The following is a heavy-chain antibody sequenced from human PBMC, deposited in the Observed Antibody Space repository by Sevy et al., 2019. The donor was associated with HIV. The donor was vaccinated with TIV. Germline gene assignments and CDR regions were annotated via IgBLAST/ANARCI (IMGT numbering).Heavy chain of an antibody. J-gene: IGHJ6*02. CDR3: AARETSRNYYYYYGMDV. Sequence: GGSLRLSCAASGFTFSSYAMSWVRQAPGKGLEWVSAISGSGGSTYYADSVKGRFTISRDNSKNTRYLQMNSLRAEDTAVYYCAARETSRNYYYYYGMDVWGQGTTVTVSS. V-gene: IGHV3-23*01. D-gene: IGHD2-2*01. CDR1: GFTFSSYA. CDR2: ISGSGGST.